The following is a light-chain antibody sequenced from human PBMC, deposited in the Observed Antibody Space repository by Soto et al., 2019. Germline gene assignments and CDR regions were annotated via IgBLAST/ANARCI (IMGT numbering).Light chain of an antibody. J-gene: IGKJ1*01. CDR2: GAS. CDR3: QQYNNWPPWT. CDR1: QSVSSSY. V-gene: IGKV3-20*01. Sequence: EIVLTQSPGTLSLSPGERATLSCRASQSVSSSYLAWYQQKPGQAPRLLIYGASSRATGIPDRFSGSGSGTDFTLTISRLEPEDFAVYYCQQYNNWPPWTFGQGTKVE.